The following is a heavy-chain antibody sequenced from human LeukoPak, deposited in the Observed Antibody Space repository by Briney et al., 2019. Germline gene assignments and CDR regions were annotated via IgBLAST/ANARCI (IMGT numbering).Heavy chain of an antibody. CDR2: INWNGGNT. CDR3: ARIRRGSSSWYYFDS. Sequence: GGSLRLSCAASGFTLSTYAMSWVRQAPGKGLEWVSGINWNGGNTGYADSVKGRFTISRDNAKNSLYLQMNSLRAEDTALYYCARIRRGSSSWYYFDSWGQGTLVTVSS. J-gene: IGHJ4*02. D-gene: IGHD6-13*01. CDR1: GFTLSTYA. V-gene: IGHV3-20*04.